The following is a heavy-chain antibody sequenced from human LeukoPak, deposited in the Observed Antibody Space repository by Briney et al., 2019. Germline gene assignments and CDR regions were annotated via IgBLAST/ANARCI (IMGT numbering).Heavy chain of an antibody. D-gene: IGHD4-23*01. V-gene: IGHV4-39*07. J-gene: IGHJ6*03. CDR2: IYYSGST. CDR3: ARGRGKVRPKKAMVVTPRYYYYYMDV. CDR1: GGSISSSSYY. Sequence: PSETLSLTCTVSGGSISSSSYYWGWIRHPPGKGLEWIGSIYYSGSTYYNPSLKSRVTISVDTSKNQFSLKLSSVTAADTAVYYCARGRGKVRPKKAMVVTPRYYYYYMDVWGKGTTVTVSS.